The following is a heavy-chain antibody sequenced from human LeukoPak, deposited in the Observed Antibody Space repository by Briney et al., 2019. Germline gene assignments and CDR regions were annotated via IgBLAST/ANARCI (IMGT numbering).Heavy chain of an antibody. Sequence: GGSLRLSCAASGFTFSSYWMHWVRHAPGKGLVRVARINIDGSSTSYADSVKGRFTISRDNAKNTLYLQMNSLRVEDTSVYFCGRDGYYSGSRGYVHYWGRGGLLSVCS. D-gene: IGHD3-22*01. CDR3: GRDGYYSGSRGYVHY. V-gene: IGHV3-74*01. J-gene: IGHJ4*02. CDR2: INIDGSST. CDR1: GFTFSSYW.